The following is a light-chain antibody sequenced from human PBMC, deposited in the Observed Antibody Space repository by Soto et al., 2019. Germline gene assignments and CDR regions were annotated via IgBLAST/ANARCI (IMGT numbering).Light chain of an antibody. J-gene: IGKJ1*01. CDR1: QSVSGW. CDR2: DAS. Sequence: DIKLTQSPSFLSASVGDRVTVTCRASQSVSGWLAWYQQKPGEAPKLLIYDASALPRGVPARFSGSGSGTKFTLTIASLQPDDFATYYCQQYETFSGTFGPGTKVDIK. CDR3: QQYETFSGT. V-gene: IGKV1-5*01.